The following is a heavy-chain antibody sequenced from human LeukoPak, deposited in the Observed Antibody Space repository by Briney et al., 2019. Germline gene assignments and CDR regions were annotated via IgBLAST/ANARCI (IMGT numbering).Heavy chain of an antibody. J-gene: IGHJ4*02. D-gene: IGHD3-22*01. CDR3: ASYYYDLTLDY. CDR1: GGSISSYY. CDR2: IYYSGST. V-gene: IGHV4-59*01. Sequence: SETLSLTCTVSGGSISSYYWSWIRQPPGKGLEWIGYIYYSGSTNYNPSLKSRVTISVDTSKNQFSLKLSSVTAADTAAYYCASYYYDLTLDYWGQGTLVTVSS.